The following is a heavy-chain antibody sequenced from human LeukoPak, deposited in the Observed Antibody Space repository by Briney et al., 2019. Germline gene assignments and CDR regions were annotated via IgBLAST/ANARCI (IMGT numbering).Heavy chain of an antibody. J-gene: IGHJ5*02. CDR1: GFTVSSNY. V-gene: IGHV3-66*02. CDR2: IYSGGST. Sequence: PGGSLRLSCAASGFTVSSNYMSWVRQAPGKGLEWVSVIYSGGSTYYADSVKGRFTISRDNSKNTLFLQMNSLRAEDTAVYYCAREVEAKWFDPWGPGTLVTVSS. CDR3: AREVEAKWFDP. D-gene: IGHD2-15*01.